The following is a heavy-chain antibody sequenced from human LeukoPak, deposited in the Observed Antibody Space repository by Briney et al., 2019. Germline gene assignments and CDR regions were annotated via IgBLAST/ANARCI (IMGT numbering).Heavy chain of an antibody. CDR1: GGSISSYY. J-gene: IGHJ4*02. Sequence: SETLSLTCTVSGGSISSYYWSWIRQPPGKGLEWIGYIYYSGSTNYNPSLKSRVTISVDTSKNQFSLRLSSVTAADTAVYYCARAAREMATTPDFDYWGQGTLVTVSS. CDR3: ARAAREMATTPDFDY. D-gene: IGHD5-24*01. V-gene: IGHV4-59*01. CDR2: IYYSGST.